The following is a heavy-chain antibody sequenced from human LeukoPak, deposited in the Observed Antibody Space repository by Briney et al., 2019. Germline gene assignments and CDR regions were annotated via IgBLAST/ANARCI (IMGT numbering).Heavy chain of an antibody. Sequence: ASVKVSCKASGYTFTSYGISWVRQAPGQGLEWMGWMNPNSGNTGYAQKFQGRVTMTRNTSISTAYMELSSLRSEDTAVYYCARGKRTGTTFGPWWYWGQGTLVTVSS. D-gene: IGHD1-7*01. CDR3: ARGKRTGTTFGPWWY. CDR1: GYTFTSYG. V-gene: IGHV1-8*02. CDR2: MNPNSGNT. J-gene: IGHJ4*02.